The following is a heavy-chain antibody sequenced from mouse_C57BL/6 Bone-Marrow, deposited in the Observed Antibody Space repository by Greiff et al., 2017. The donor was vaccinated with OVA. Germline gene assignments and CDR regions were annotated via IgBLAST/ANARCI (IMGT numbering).Heavy chain of an antibody. J-gene: IGHJ4*01. CDR3: ARQDGYEYYYAMDD. CDR2: ISSGGSYT. V-gene: IGHV5-6*01. Sequence: DVQLVESGGDLVKPGGSLKLSCAASGFTFSSYGMSWVRQTPDKRLEWVATISSGGSYTYYPDSVKGRFTISRDNAKNTLYLQMSSLKSEDTAMYYCARQDGYEYYYAMDDWGQGTSVTVSS. D-gene: IGHD2-2*01. CDR1: GFTFSSYG.